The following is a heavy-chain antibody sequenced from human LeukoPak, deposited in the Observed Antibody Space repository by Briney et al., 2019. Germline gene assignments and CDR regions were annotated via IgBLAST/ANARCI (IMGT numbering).Heavy chain of an antibody. CDR2: IYHSGST. V-gene: IGHV4-30-2*01. CDR3: AREAQSRDAFDI. Sequence: PSETLSLTCAVSGGSISSGGYSWSWIQQPPGKGLEWIGYIYHSGSTYYNPSLKSRVTISVDRSKNQFSLKLSSVTAADTAVYYCAREAQSRDAFDIWGQGTMVTVSS. J-gene: IGHJ3*02. CDR1: GGSISSGGYS.